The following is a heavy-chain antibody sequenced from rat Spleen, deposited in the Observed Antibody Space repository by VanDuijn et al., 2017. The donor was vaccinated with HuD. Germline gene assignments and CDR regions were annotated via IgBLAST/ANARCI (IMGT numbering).Heavy chain of an antibody. J-gene: IGHJ4*01. V-gene: IGHV5-19*01. Sequence: EVQLVESGGGLVQPGRSLKLSCAASGFTFSNYGMHWIRQAPKKGLEWVASISSGGGGTYYPDSVKGRFTISRDDAKSTLYLQMDSLRSEDTATYYCARLEYYGLPSVMDAWGQGASVTVSS. D-gene: IGHD1-6*01. CDR1: GFTFSNYG. CDR2: ISSGGGGT. CDR3: ARLEYYGLPSVMDA.